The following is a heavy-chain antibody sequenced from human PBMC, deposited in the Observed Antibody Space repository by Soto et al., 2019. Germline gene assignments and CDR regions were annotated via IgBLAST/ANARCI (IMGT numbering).Heavy chain of an antibody. CDR3: ARQLSHICDS. Sequence: ESLQISCKGVGYKFGSAWIGWVRQMPGKGLEWMGIIKPGTSDIRYSPSCRGHVTISADEAVSTAYLQWSSLKASDTAMYYCARQLSHICDSWGQGTLVTVSS. D-gene: IGHD3-3*02. CDR2: IKPGTSDI. CDR1: GYKFGSAW. J-gene: IGHJ4*02. V-gene: IGHV5-51*01.